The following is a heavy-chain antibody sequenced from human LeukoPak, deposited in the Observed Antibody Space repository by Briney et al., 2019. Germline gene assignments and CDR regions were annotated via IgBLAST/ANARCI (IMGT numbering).Heavy chain of an antibody. V-gene: IGHV1-69*13. D-gene: IGHD3-22*01. CDR1: GGTFSSYA. J-gene: IGHJ4*02. CDR2: IIPIFGTA. CDR3: ARAVNSGYDSSGYYYHYFDY. Sequence: SVKVSCKASGGTFSSYAISWVRQAPGQGLEWMGGIIPIFGTANYAQKFQGRVTITADESTSTAYMELSSLRSEDTAVYYCARAVNSGYDSSGYYYHYFDYWGQRTLVTVSS.